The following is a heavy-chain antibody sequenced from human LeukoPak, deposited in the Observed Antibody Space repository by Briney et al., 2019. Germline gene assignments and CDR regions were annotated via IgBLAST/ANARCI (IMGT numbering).Heavy chain of an antibody. CDR2: ITWDGVYT. CDR3: ARERGRVIDY. Sequence: GGSLRLSCEASGFTFHDYSMHWLRQPPGKDLQWVSHITWDGVYTFYADSVKGRFTMSRDNSRESPSLQMNGLTTDDTALYYCARERGRVIDYWGQGTLVTVSS. V-gene: IGHV3-43*01. CDR1: GFTFHDYS. J-gene: IGHJ4*02. D-gene: IGHD1-26*01.